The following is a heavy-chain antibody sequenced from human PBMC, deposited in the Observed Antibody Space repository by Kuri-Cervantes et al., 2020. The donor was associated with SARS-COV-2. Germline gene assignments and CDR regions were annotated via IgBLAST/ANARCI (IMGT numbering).Heavy chain of an antibody. Sequence: SETLSLTCTVSGGPISSYYWSWIRQPAGKGLEWIGRIYTSGSTNYNPSLKSRVTMSVDTSKNQFSLKLSSVTAADTAVYYCARERGGGYYDSSAPHAFDIWGQGTMVTVSS. CDR2: IYTSGST. V-gene: IGHV4-4*07. J-gene: IGHJ3*02. D-gene: IGHD3-22*01. CDR3: ARERGGGYYDSSAPHAFDI. CDR1: GGPISSYY.